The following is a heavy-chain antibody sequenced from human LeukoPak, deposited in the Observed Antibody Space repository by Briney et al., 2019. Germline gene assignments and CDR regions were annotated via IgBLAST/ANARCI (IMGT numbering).Heavy chain of an antibody. CDR3: ARERSGWFFSN. D-gene: IGHD6-19*01. CDR2: INPYNGNT. J-gene: IGHJ4*02. CDR1: GYSFTSYG. V-gene: IGHV1-18*01. Sequence: EASVKVSCKASGYSFTSYGITWVRQAPGQGLEWMGWINPYNGNTNYAQKLQGRVTMTTDTSTSTAYMDLRSLRSDDTAVYYCARERSGWFFSNWGQGNPGHRLL.